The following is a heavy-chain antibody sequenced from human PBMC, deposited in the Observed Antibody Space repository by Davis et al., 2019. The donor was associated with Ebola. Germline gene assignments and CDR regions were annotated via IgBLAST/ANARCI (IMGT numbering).Heavy chain of an antibody. J-gene: IGHJ6*02. CDR2: ISSSSSYI. CDR1: GFTLSSYS. V-gene: IGHV3-21*01. Sequence: ESLKISCAASGFTLSSYSMNWVRQAPGKGLEWVSSISSSSSYIYYADSVKGRFTISRDNAKNSLYLQMNSLRAEDTAVYYCARDPVGADYYYGMDVWGQGTTVTVSS. D-gene: IGHD1-26*01. CDR3: ARDPVGADYYYGMDV.